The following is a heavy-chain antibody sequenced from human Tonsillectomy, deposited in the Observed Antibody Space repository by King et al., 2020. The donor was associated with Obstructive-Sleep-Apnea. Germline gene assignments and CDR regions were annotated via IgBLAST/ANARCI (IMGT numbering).Heavy chain of an antibody. Sequence: QLQESGPGLMKPSQTLSLTCTVSGGSISSGGYYWNWIRQHPGKGLEWIGYIYYSGSTYYNPSLKSRVTISVDTSKNQFSLKLSSVTAADTAVFYCARSVYDSSGYYGYFDYWGQGTLVTVSS. CDR1: GGSISSGGYY. V-gene: IGHV4-31*03. D-gene: IGHD3-22*01. CDR2: IYYSGST. J-gene: IGHJ4*02. CDR3: ARSVYDSSGYYGYFDY.